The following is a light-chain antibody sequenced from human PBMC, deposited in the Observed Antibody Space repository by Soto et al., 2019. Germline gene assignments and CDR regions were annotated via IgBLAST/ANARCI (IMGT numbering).Light chain of an antibody. CDR1: ETVATN. CDR2: GAS. Sequence: EVVMTQSPATLSVSPGERATLSCRASETVATNLAWYQQKPGQAPRLLISGASPRAAGISDRLRGRGSGTELTITISSLRSEDSAIYYCQQYCYGPPMTVGQGTKVDSK. V-gene: IGKV3-15*01. J-gene: IGKJ1*01. CDR3: QQYCYGPPMT.